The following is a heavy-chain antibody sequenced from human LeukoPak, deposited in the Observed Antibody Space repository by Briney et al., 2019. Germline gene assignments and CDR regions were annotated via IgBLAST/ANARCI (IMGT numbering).Heavy chain of an antibody. CDR2: IYYSGST. CDR3: ARAAGMDV. Sequence: PSETLSLTCTVSGGSISSHYWNWIRQPPGKGLEWIGYIYYSGSTNYNPSLKSRVTISLDTSKNQFSLRLSSVTAADTAVYYCARAAGMDVWGQGTTVTVSS. D-gene: IGHD2-2*01. CDR1: GGSISSHY. J-gene: IGHJ6*02. V-gene: IGHV4-59*11.